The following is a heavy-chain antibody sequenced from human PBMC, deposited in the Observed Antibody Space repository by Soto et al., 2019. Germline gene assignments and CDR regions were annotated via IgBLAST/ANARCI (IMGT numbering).Heavy chain of an antibody. CDR3: AREAHIVVVPAAVSPPDY. Sequence: QVQLVQSGAEVKKPGASVKVSCKASGYTFTSYGISWVRQAPAQGLEWMGWISAYNGNTNYAQKLQGRVTMTTDTSTSTAYMELRSLRSDDTDVYYCAREAHIVVVPAAVSPPDYWGQGTLVTVSS. J-gene: IGHJ4*02. CDR2: ISAYNGNT. V-gene: IGHV1-18*01. CDR1: GYTFTSYG. D-gene: IGHD2-2*01.